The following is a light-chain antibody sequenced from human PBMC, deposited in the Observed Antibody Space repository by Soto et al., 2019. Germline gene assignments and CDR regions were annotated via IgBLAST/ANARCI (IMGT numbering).Light chain of an antibody. CDR1: QSVSSSY. J-gene: IGKJ5*01. Sequence: LVLTQSPGPLSLSTGERATHTCRPSQSVSSSYLAWYQQKPGQAPRLLIYGASSRATGIPDRFSGSGSGTDFTLTISRLEPEDFAVYYCQQYGSSLRTFGQGTRLEI. CDR2: GAS. CDR3: QQYGSSLRT. V-gene: IGKV3-20*01.